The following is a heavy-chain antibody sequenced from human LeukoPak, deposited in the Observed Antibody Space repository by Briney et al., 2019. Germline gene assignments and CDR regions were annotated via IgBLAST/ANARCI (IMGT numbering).Heavy chain of an antibody. D-gene: IGHD3-3*01. CDR3: TRSGYYKAWFDP. J-gene: IGHJ5*02. CDR2: IYYSGST. Sequence: SETLSLTCTVSGGSISSSSYYWGWIRQPPGKGLEWIGYIYYSGSTNYNPSLKSRVNISVDTSKNQFSLKLSSVTAADTAVYYCTRSGYYKAWFDPWGQGTLVTVSS. CDR1: GGSISSSSYY. V-gene: IGHV4-61*05.